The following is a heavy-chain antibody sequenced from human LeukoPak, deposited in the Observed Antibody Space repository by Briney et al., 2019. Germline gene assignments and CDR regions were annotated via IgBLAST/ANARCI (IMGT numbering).Heavy chain of an antibody. D-gene: IGHD3-3*01. CDR1: GGSISSSSYY. V-gene: IGHV4-39*07. J-gene: IGHJ6*03. Sequence: SGTLSLTCTVSGGSISSSSYYWGWIRQPPGKGLEWIGSIYYSGSTYYNPSLKSRVTISVDTSKNQFSLKLSSVTAADTAVYYCARDAYYDFWSGYLRGYYYYYYMDVWGKGTTVTVSS. CDR2: IYYSGST. CDR3: ARDAYYDFWSGYLRGYYYYYYMDV.